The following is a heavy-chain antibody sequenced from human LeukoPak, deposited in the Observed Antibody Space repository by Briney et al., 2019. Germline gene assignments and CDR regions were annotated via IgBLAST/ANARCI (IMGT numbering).Heavy chain of an antibody. Sequence: SETLSLTCTVSGGSISDYYWNWIRQPPGKGLEWIADIYCSGSTTYNAAFKKRGTMSVDTAKKHFFLILMSVLAADTTAFFCSGGDFCSKNNCYLRPMDVWGKGTTVTVSS. V-gene: IGHV4-4*08. CDR2: IYCSGST. CDR1: GGSISDYY. CDR3: SGGDFCSKNNCYLRPMDV. J-gene: IGHJ6*03. D-gene: IGHD3-3*01.